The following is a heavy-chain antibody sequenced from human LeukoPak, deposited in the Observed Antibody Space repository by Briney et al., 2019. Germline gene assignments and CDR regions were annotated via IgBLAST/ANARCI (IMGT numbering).Heavy chain of an antibody. V-gene: IGHV3-9*01. J-gene: IGHJ6*02. CDR1: GFSFDDYA. CDR3: AKDVGDSIAKFVASPKFGYYFYGMDV. D-gene: IGHD3-16*01. CDR2: ISWNGGRI. Sequence: GRSLRLSCAASGFSFDDYAMHWVRQAPGKGLEWVSGISWNGGRIGYADSVRGRFTISRDNAKNSLYLQMVSLRTEDAALYYCAKDVGDSIAKFVASPKFGYYFYGMDVWGQGTTVIVSS.